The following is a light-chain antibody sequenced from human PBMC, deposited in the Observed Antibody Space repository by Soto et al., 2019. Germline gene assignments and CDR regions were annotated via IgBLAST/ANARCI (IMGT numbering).Light chain of an antibody. V-gene: IGKV1-5*01. CDR3: QQYNSYWT. J-gene: IGKJ1*01. Sequence: DIQMTQSPSTLSASVGDRVTITCRASQSISGWLAWFQQKPGKAPKLLIYDVSILESGVPSRFSGSGSGTDFTLTISSLQPDDFATYYCQQYNSYWTSGQGTKVDIK. CDR1: QSISGW. CDR2: DVS.